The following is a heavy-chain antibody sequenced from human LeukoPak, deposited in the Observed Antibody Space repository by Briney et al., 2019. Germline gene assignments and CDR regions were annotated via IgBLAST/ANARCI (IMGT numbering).Heavy chain of an antibody. D-gene: IGHD1-26*01. Sequence: SETLSLTCSVSGASISSSSNYWGWIRQPPGKGLEWIGSMYYSGSTYYNPSLKSRLTISVDTSKNQFSLKLSSVTAADTAVYFCATNRVGTYDRPFDIWGQGTMVTVSS. CDR1: GASISSSSNY. V-gene: IGHV4-39*07. CDR3: ATNRVGTYDRPFDI. J-gene: IGHJ3*02. CDR2: MYYSGST.